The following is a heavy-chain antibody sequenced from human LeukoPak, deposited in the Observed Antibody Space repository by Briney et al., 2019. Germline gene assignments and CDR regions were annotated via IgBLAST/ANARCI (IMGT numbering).Heavy chain of an antibody. V-gene: IGHV3-21*01. J-gene: IGHJ3*02. CDR3: ARDPSYDAFDI. Sequence: GGSLRLSCAASGFTFSSYGMHWVRQAPGKGLEWVSSISSSSSYIYYADSVKGRFTISRDNAKNSLYLQMNSLRAEDTAVYYCARDPSYDAFDIWGQGTMVTVSS. D-gene: IGHD3-16*02. CDR1: GFTFSSYG. CDR2: ISSSSSYI.